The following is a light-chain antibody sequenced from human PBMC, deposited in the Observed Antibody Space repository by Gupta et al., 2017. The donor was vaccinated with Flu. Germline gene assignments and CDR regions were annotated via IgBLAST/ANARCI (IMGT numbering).Light chain of an antibody. CDR1: QSVSSK. Sequence: GTLSVSPGERGILSCRASQSVSSKVAWYQQKPGQAPRLLIYDASTRDTGIPARFTGSGYGTEFTLLISSRQSEDFALYYCQQYDDWPPLTFGGGTKVDVK. CDR2: DAS. CDR3: QQYDDWPPLT. J-gene: IGKJ4*01. V-gene: IGKV3-15*01.